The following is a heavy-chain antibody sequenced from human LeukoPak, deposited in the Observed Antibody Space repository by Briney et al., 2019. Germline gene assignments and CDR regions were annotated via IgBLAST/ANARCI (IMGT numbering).Heavy chain of an antibody. CDR2: IYHSGST. D-gene: IGHD3-16*02. CDR1: GGSISSSNW. Sequence: SETLSLTCAVSGGSISSSNWWSWVRQPPGKGLEWIGEIYHSGSTNYNPSLKSRVTISVDKSKNQFSLKLSSVTAADTAVYYCARDTYDYVWGSYPPHYYYYYYMDVWGKGTTVTVSS. J-gene: IGHJ6*03. V-gene: IGHV4-4*02. CDR3: ARDTYDYVWGSYPPHYYYYYYMDV.